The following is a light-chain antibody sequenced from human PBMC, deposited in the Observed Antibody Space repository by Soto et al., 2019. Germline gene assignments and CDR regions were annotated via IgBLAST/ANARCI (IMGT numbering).Light chain of an antibody. J-gene: IGLJ2*01. Sequence: QSALTQPASVSGSPGQSITISCTGTSSDVGGYNYVSWYQQHPGKAPKLMIYDVSNRPSGVSNRFSGSKSGNTASLTISGLQAEDEADYYCSSYTSSSPAFGGGTKLTVL. CDR3: SSYTSSSPA. CDR2: DVS. V-gene: IGLV2-14*01. CDR1: SSDVGGYNY.